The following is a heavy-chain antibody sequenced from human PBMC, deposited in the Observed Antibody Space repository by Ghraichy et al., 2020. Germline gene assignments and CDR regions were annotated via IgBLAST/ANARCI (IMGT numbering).Heavy chain of an antibody. J-gene: IGHJ6*04. V-gene: IGHV3-23*01. CDR3: AKAVWFGELFAMDV. D-gene: IGHD3-10*01. CDR2: MNGRGSTT. Sequence: GGRAAGRGLEGGSGMNGRGSTTYHAESVKGRFTISRDNSKNTVYLQMNSLRSEDTAVYYCAKAVWFGELFAMDVWGKGTTVTVSS.